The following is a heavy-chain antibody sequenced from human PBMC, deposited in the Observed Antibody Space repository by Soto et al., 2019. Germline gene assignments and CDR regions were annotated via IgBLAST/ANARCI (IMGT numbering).Heavy chain of an antibody. D-gene: IGHD5-18*01. J-gene: IGHJ4*02. CDR2: INPNSGGT. CDR1: GYTFTGYY. CDR3: ARWTATRSGPYSDY. V-gene: IGHV1-2*04. Sequence: GAAVKVSCKASGYTFTGYYMHWVRQAPGQGLEWMGWINPNSGGTNYAQKFQGWVTMTRDTSISTAYMELSRLRSDDTAVYYCARWTATRSGPYSDYWGQGTLVTVSS.